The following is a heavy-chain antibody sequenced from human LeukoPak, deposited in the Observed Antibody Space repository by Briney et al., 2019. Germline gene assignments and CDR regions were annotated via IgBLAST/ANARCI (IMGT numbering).Heavy chain of an antibody. CDR2: ISNTGSPI. CDR3: ARGGNYAPFDY. J-gene: IGHJ4*02. V-gene: IGHV3-48*03. Sequence: PGRSLRLSCAASGFTFRNEEMNWVRRAPGKGLEWIAYISNTGSPIHYRDSVKGRFTISRDNAQSSLFLQMNSLRPDDTAIYYCARGGNYAPFDYWGQGALVAVSS. D-gene: IGHD1-26*01. CDR1: GFTFRNEE.